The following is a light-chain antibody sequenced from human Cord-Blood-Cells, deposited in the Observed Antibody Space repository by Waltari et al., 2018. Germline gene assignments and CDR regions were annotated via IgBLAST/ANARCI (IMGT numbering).Light chain of an antibody. CDR1: QSISSY. Sequence: DIQMTQSPSSLSASVGDRVTITCRASQSISSYLNWYQQKPGKAPKLLIYAASSLQSGVPSRCSGSVSGTDFSLTISSLQPEDFATYYCQQSYSTPYRFGQGTKLEIK. J-gene: IGKJ2*03. CDR3: QQSYSTPYR. V-gene: IGKV1-39*01. CDR2: AAS.